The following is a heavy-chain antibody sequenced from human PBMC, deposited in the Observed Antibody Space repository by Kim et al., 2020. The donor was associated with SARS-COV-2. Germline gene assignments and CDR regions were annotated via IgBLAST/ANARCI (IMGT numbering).Heavy chain of an antibody. CDR1: GGSFSGYY. CDR2: INHSGST. D-gene: IGHD3-3*01. Sequence: SETLSLTCAVYGGSFSGYYWSWIRQPPGKGLEWIGEINHSGSTNYNLSLKSRVTISVDTSKNQFSLKLSSVTAADTAVYYCARGSPRYYDFWSGYYKGGFDYWGQGTLVTVSS. J-gene: IGHJ4*02. CDR3: ARGSPRYYDFWSGYYKGGFDY. V-gene: IGHV4-34*01.